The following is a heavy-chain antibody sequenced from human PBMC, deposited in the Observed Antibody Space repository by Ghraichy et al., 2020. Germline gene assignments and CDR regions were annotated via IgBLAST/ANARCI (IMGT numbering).Heavy chain of an antibody. CDR1: GFSFTDYW. CDR3: VRSYKDVLRPFDY. V-gene: IGHV3-74*01. Sequence: GGSLRLSCAASGFSFTDYWMHWVRQTPGRGLVWVSHLNIDGTTVNYADSVKGRFTISRDNAKNTMYLQMISLTVEDTAVYYCVRSYKDVLRPFDYWGLGTLVTVSS. D-gene: IGHD1-14*01. J-gene: IGHJ4*02. CDR2: LNIDGTTV.